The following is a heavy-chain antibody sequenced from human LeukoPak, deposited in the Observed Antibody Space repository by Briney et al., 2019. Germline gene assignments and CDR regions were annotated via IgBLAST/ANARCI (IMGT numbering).Heavy chain of an antibody. Sequence: ASVKVSCKASGYTFTGYYMHGVRQAPGQGLAWMGWINPNSGGTNYAQKFQGRVTMTRDTSISTAYMELSRLRSDDTAVYYCAREGYSSGNFDYWGQGTLVTVSS. CDR1: GYTFTGYY. V-gene: IGHV1-2*02. CDR2: INPNSGGT. CDR3: AREGYSSGNFDY. J-gene: IGHJ4*02. D-gene: IGHD6-19*01.